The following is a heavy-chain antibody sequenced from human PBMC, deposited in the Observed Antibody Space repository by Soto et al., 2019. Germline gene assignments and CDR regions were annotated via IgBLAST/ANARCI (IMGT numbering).Heavy chain of an antibody. Sequence: QVQLVESGGGVVQPGRSLRLSCAASGFTFSSYGMHWVRQAPGKGLEWVAVISYDGSNKYYADSVKGQFTISRDNSKNTLYLQMNSLRAEDTAVYYCAKLFCSSTSCYTGPVDYWGQGTLVTVSS. CDR2: ISYDGSNK. D-gene: IGHD2-2*02. CDR3: AKLFCSSTSCYTGPVDY. CDR1: GFTFSSYG. V-gene: IGHV3-30*18. J-gene: IGHJ4*02.